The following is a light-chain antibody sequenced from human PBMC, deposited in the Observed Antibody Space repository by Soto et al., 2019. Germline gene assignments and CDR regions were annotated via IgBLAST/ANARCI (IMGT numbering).Light chain of an antibody. V-gene: IGKV1-39*01. CDR2: GTS. J-gene: IGKJ2*04. CDR1: QSIIRY. Sequence: DIQMTQSPSSLSASVGDSVTITCRASQSIIRYLNWYQQKPGKAPKLLIYGTSSLQSGVPSRFSGSGSGTDFTLTISTLQPEDFATYYFQQTFTTPCSFGQGTKLETK. CDR3: QQTFTTPCS.